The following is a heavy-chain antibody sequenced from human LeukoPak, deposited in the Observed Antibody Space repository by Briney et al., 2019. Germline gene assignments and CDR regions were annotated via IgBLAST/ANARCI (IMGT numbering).Heavy chain of an antibody. V-gene: IGHV1-2*06. CDR2: INPNSGAT. D-gene: IGHD3-10*01. Sequence: XQXLEWMGRINPNSGATDYAQKFQGRVTMTRDTSISTVYMELNRLRSDDTAVYYCARELPFDYWGQGTLVTVSS. CDR3: ARELPFDY. J-gene: IGHJ4*02.